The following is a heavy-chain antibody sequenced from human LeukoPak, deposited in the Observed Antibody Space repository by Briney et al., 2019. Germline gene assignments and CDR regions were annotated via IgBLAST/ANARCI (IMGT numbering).Heavy chain of an antibody. D-gene: IGHD3-10*01. CDR2: IGGSGDSI. CDR3: AKGHSGSYSPLFHY. CDR1: GFTFSNYA. Sequence: GGSLRLSCAASGFTFSNYAMTWVRQAPGKGLQWVSIIGGSGDSIYYADPVKGRFTISRDNSQNTLYLQMNSLSAEDTAVYYCAKGHSGSYSPLFHYWGQGTLVTVSS. V-gene: IGHV3-23*01. J-gene: IGHJ4*02.